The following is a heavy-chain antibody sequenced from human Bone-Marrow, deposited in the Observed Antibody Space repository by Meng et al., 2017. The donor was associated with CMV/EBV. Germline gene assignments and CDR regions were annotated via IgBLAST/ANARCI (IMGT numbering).Heavy chain of an antibody. J-gene: IGHJ6*02. CDR1: GFTFSSYW. V-gene: IGHV3-7*01. CDR3: ARDRRYCSSTSCYTGRYYYYGMDV. CDR2: IKQDGSEK. Sequence: GESLKISCAASGFTFSSYWMSWVRQAPGKGLEWVANIKQDGSEKYYVDSVKGRFTISRDNAKNSLYLQMNSLRAEDTAVYYCARDRRYCSSTSCYTGRYYYYGMDVWGQGTTVTVSS. D-gene: IGHD2-2*02.